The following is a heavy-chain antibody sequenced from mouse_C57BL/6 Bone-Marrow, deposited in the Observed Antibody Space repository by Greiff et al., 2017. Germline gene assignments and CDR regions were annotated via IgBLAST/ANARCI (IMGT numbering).Heavy chain of an antibody. J-gene: IGHJ1*03. CDR1: VFTFSDYG. Sequence: EVQVVESGGGLVKPGGSLKLSCAASVFTFSDYGMHWVRQAPEKGLEWVAYISSGSSTIYYADTVKGRFTISRDNAKNTLFLQMTSLRSEDTAMYCCAGRALWHYWYFDVWGTGTTVTVSS. V-gene: IGHV5-17*01. CDR3: AGRALWHYWYFDV. CDR2: ISSGSSTI. D-gene: IGHD1-1*02.